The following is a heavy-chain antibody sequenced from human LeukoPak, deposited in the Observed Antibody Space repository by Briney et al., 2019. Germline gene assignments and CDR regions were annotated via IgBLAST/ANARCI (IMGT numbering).Heavy chain of an antibody. D-gene: IGHD3-22*01. J-gene: IGHJ2*01. CDR3: ARDRGNYYDSSGYIRPYWYFDL. CDR2: ISAYNGNT. Sequence: APVKVSCKASGYTFTSYGISWVRQAPGQGLEWMGWISAYNGNTNYAQKLQGRVTMTTDTSTSTAYTELRSLRSDDTAVYYCARDRGNYYDSSGYIRPYWYFDLWGRGTLVTVSS. V-gene: IGHV1-18*01. CDR1: GYTFTSYG.